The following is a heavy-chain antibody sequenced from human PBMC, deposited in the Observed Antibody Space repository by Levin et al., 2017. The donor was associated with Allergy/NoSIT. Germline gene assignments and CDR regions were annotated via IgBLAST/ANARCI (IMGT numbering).Heavy chain of an antibody. V-gene: IGHV3-23*01. D-gene: IGHD4-17*01. CDR2: ISGSGGST. J-gene: IGHJ4*02. CDR1: GFTFSSYA. Sequence: PGGSLRLSCAASGFTFSSYAMSWVRQAPGKGLEWVSAISGSGGSTYYADSVKGRFTISRDNSKNTLYLQMNSLRAEDTAVYYCAKDQASHHYGDYGEPSDYWGQGTLVTVSS. CDR3: AKDQASHHYGDYGEPSDY.